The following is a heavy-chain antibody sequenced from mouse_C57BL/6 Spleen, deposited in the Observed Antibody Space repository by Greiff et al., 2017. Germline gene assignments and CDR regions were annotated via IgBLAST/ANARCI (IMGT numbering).Heavy chain of an antibody. J-gene: IGHJ4*01. CDR3: TRKANWYEEYAIDY. CDR2: ISSGGDYI. V-gene: IGHV5-9-1*02. D-gene: IGHD2-14*01. Sequence: EVKVVESGEGLVKPGGSLKLSCAASGFTFSSYAMSWVRQTPEKRLEWVAYISSGGDYINYADTVKGRVTISRDNARNTLYLQMSSLMSEDTAMYYYTRKANWYEEYAIDYWGQGTSVTVSS. CDR1: GFTFSSYA.